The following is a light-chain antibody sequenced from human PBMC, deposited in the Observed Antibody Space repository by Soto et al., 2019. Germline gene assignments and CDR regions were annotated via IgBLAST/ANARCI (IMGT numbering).Light chain of an antibody. CDR1: QRISSIY. V-gene: IGKV3-20*01. Sequence: EIVLTQSPGTLSLSPGDRATLSCRASQRISSIYFAWYQQKPGQAPRLLIYGTSIRATGIPDRFSGSGSGTDFTLTISSLEPEDFAVYYCQQCGSSPPTFGGGTKVEIK. CDR2: GTS. CDR3: QQCGSSPPT. J-gene: IGKJ4*01.